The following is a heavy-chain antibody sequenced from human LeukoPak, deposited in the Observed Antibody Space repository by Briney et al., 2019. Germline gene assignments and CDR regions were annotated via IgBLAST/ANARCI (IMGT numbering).Heavy chain of an antibody. D-gene: IGHD6-6*01. J-gene: IGHJ6*02. CDR3: ARDQAGRWTIYGMDV. CDR2: ISAYNGNT. V-gene: IGHV1-18*04. CDR1: GYTFTSYG. Sequence: GASVKVSCKASGYTFTSYGISWVRQAPGQGLEWMGWISAYNGNTNYAQKLQGRVTMTTDTSTSTAYMELRSLRSDDTAVYYCARDQAGRWTIYGMDVWGQGTTVTVSS.